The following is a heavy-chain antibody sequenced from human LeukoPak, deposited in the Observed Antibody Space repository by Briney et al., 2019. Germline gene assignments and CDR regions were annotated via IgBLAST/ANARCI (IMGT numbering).Heavy chain of an antibody. CDR1: GYTFTSYG. V-gene: IGHV1-18*01. D-gene: IGHD3-3*01. CDR2: ISAYNGNT. J-gene: IGHJ4*02. CDR3: ARKEWVPYYFDY. Sequence: SVKVSCKASGYTFTSYGISWVRQAPGQGLEWMGWISAYNGNTNYAQKLQGRVTMTTDTSTSTAYMELRSLRSDDTAVYHCARKEWVPYYFDYWGQGALVTVSS.